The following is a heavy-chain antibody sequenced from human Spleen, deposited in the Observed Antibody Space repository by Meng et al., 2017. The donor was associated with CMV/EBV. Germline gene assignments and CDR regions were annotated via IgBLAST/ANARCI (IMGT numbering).Heavy chain of an antibody. CDR2: IWYDGSNK. D-gene: IGHD4-11*01. CDR1: GFTFSSYG. V-gene: IGHV3-33*06. CDR3: AKDSRAAVTTGLGYYYYGMDV. J-gene: IGHJ6*02. Sequence: LSLTCAASGFTFSSYGMHWVRQAPGKGLEWVAVIWYDGSNKYYADSVKGRFTISRDNSKNTLYLQMNSLRAEDTAVYYCAKDSRAAVTTGLGYYYYGMDVWGQGTTVTVSS.